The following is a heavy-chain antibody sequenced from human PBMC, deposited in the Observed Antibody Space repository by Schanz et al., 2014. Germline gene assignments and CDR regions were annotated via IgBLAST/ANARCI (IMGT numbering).Heavy chain of an antibody. CDR3: ARGRGYIIGQ. J-gene: IGHJ4*02. CDR1: GFNFGDYY. CDR2: INSAGTT. D-gene: IGHD3-10*01. Sequence: DVQLVESGGGLVQSGGSLRLSCAASGFNFGDYYMTWVRQAPGKGLEWVSVINSAGTTYYADSVKGRFTFSRDSSKNTVYLQMDSLRADDTSVYYCARGRGYIIGQWGQGILVTVSS. V-gene: IGHV3-66*01.